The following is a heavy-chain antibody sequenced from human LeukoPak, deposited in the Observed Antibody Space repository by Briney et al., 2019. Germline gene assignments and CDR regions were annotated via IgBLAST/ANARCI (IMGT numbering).Heavy chain of an antibody. D-gene: IGHD1-1*01. CDR3: ARGQLRRDWFDP. J-gene: IGHJ5*02. CDR1: GYTFTSYT. CDR2: INAGNGNT. V-gene: IGHV1-3*01. Sequence: ASVKVSCKASGYTFTSYTMHWVRQAPGQRLEWMGWINAGNGNTKYSQKFQGRVTITRDTSASTAYMELSRLRSDDTAVYYCARGQLRRDWFDPWGQGTLVTVSS.